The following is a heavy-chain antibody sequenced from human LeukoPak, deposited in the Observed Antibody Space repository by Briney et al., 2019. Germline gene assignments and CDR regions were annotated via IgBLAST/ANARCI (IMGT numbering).Heavy chain of an antibody. J-gene: IGHJ5*02. V-gene: IGHV3-11*04. CDR2: ISSSGSTI. CDR1: GFTFSDYY. CDR3: AKDEVADILTGLNWFDP. Sequence: GGSLRLSCAASGFTFSDYYMSWIRQAPGKGLEWVSYISSSGSTIYYADSVKGRFTISRDNSKNTLYLQMNSLRAEDTAVYYCAKDEVADILTGLNWFDPWGQGTLVTVSS. D-gene: IGHD3-9*01.